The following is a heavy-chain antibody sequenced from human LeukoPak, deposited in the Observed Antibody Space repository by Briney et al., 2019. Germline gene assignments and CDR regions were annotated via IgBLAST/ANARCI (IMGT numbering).Heavy chain of an antibody. J-gene: IGHJ6*03. CDR3: AKRPLNYDPFPYYYYYMDV. Sequence: PSETLSLTCTVSGGSIRSSSYYWAWIRQPPGKGLELVSAISGSGGSTYYADSVKGRFTISRDNSKNTLYLQMNSLRAEDTAVYYCAKRPLNYDPFPYYYYYMDVWGKGTTVTVSS. CDR2: ISGSGGST. D-gene: IGHD3-3*01. V-gene: IGHV3-23*01. CDR1: GGSIRSSSYY.